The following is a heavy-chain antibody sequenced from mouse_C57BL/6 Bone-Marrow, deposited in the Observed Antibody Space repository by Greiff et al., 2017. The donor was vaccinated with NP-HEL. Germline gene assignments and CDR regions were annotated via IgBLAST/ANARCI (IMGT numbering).Heavy chain of an antibody. CDR2: ISGGGGNT. V-gene: IGHV5-9*01. Sequence: EVKVVESGGGLVKPGGSLKLSCAASGFTFSSYTMSWVRQTPEKRLEWVATISGGGGNTYYPDSVKGRFTISGDNAKNTLYLQMSSLRSEDTALFYCARLGFAYWGQGTLVTVSA. CDR1: GFTFSSYT. CDR3: ARLGFAY. J-gene: IGHJ3*01.